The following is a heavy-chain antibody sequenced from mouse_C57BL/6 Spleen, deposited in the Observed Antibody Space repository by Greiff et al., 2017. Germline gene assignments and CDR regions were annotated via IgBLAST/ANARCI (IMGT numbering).Heavy chain of an antibody. D-gene: IGHD1-1*01. J-gene: IGHJ1*03. CDR3: ARESVLRYWYFDV. CDR2: INYDGSST. Sequence: EVKLMESEGGLVQPGSSMKLSCTASGFTFSDYYMAWVRQVPEKGLEWVANINYDGSSTYYLDSLKSRFIISRDNAKNILYLQMSSLKSEDTATYYCARESVLRYWYFDVWGTGTTVTVSS. CDR1: GFTFSDYY. V-gene: IGHV5-16*01.